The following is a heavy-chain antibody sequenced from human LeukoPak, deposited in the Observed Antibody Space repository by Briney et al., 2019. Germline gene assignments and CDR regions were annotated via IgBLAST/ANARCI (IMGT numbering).Heavy chain of an antibody. CDR2: IYYSGST. Sequence: SETLSLTCTVSGGSISSSSYYWGWIRQPPGKGLAWIGSIYYSGSTYYNPSLKSRVTISVDTSKNQFSLKLSSVTAADTAVYYCARHSSGIDYWGQGTLVTVSS. D-gene: IGHD1-26*01. V-gene: IGHV4-39*01. CDR1: GGSISSSSYY. J-gene: IGHJ4*02. CDR3: ARHSSGIDY.